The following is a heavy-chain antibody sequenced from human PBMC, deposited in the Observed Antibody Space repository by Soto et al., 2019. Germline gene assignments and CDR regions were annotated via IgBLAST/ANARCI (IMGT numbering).Heavy chain of an antibody. J-gene: IGHJ6*02. CDR2: IKQDGSAK. V-gene: IGHV3-7*01. CDR3: ARVAVSEDTALAPYYYYGLDV. Sequence: GGTLRLSCAASGFTFSSYWMSWVRQAPGKGLEWVANIKQDGSAKYYADSVKGRFTISRDNSKNTLYLQMNSLRAEDTGLYYCARVAVSEDTALAPYYYYGLDVWGQGTKVTVA. D-gene: IGHD5-18*01. CDR1: GFTFSSYW.